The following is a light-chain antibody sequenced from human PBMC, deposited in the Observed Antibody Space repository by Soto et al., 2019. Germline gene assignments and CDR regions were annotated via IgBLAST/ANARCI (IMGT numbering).Light chain of an antibody. CDR1: QSVSSN. CDR2: GAS. J-gene: IGKJ2*01. V-gene: IGKV3-15*01. Sequence: EIVMTQSPATLSVSPGERATLSCRASQSVSSNLAWYQQTPGQTPKLLIYGASTRATGIPARFSGRGSGTEFTLTISSLQSEDFAVYYCHQDNDWPRTFGQWTKLEIK. CDR3: HQDNDWPRT.